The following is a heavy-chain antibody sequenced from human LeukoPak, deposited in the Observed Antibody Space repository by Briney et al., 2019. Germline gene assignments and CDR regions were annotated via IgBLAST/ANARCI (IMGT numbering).Heavy chain of an antibody. V-gene: IGHV1-24*01. D-gene: IGHD1-14*01. CDR2: FDPEDGET. CDR3: ATDIDRLFQLDY. J-gene: IGHJ4*02. CDR1: GYTLTELS. Sequence: EASVKVSCQVSGYTLTELSMHWVRQAPGKGLEWMGGFDPEDGETIYAQKFQGRVTMTEDTSTDTAYMELSSLRSEDTAVYYCATDIDRLFQLDYWGQGTLVTVSS.